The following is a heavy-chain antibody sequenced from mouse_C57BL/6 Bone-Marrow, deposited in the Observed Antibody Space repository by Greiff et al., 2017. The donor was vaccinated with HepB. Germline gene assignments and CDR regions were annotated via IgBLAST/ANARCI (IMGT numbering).Heavy chain of an antibody. CDR1: GYSITSGYY. V-gene: IGHV3-6*01. D-gene: IGHD1-1*01. J-gene: IGHJ3*01. Sequence: DVQLQESGPGLVKPSQSLSLTCSVTGYSITSGYYWNWIRQFPGNKLEWMGYISYDGSNNYNPSLKNRISITRDTSKNQFFLKLNSVTTEDTATYYCAIYYYGSRAYWGQGTLVTVSA. CDR2: ISYDGSN. CDR3: AIYYYGSRAY.